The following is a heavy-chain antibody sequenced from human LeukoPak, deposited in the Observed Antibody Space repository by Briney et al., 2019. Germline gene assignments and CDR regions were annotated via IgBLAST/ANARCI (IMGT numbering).Heavy chain of an antibody. V-gene: IGHV1-46*01. CDR2: INPSGGST. CDR1: GYTFTSYY. D-gene: IGHD3-22*01. J-gene: IGHJ3*02. Sequence: ASVKVSCKASGYTFTSYYMHLVRQAPGQGREWMGIINPSGGSTSYAQKFQCRVTMTRDTSTSTVYMELSRLRSEDPAVYYCAITYDSSGYYMSWAFDIWGQGTMVTVSS. CDR3: AITYDSSGYYMSWAFDI.